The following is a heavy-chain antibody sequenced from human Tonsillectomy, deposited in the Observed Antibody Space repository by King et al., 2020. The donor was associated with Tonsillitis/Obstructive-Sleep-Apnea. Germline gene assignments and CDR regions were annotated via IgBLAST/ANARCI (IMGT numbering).Heavy chain of an antibody. CDR1: GGSISSSSYY. J-gene: IGHJ3*02. CDR3: ARPRSSGVVTAFDI. CDR2: IYYSGST. Sequence: QLQESGPGLVKPSETLSLTCTVSGGSISSSSYYWGWIRQPPGKGLEWIGSIYYSGSTYYNPSLKSRVTLSVDTSKNQFSLKLSSVTAADTAVYYCARPRSSGVVTAFDIWGQGTMVTVSS. V-gene: IGHV4-39*01. D-gene: IGHD3-3*01.